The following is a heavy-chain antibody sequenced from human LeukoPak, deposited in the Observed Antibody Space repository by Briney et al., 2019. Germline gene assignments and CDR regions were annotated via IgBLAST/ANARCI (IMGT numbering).Heavy chain of an antibody. Sequence: PGGSLRLSCAPSGFTFSSYSMNWVRQAPGKGLEWVSYISSSRSYIYYADSAKGRFTISRDNAKNSLYLQMSSLRVEDTAVYYCARDRGAGTTEGWDYWGQGTLVTVSS. CDR2: ISSSRSYI. CDR3: ARDRGAGTTEGWDY. D-gene: IGHD1-1*01. CDR1: GFTFSSYS. J-gene: IGHJ4*02. V-gene: IGHV3-21*01.